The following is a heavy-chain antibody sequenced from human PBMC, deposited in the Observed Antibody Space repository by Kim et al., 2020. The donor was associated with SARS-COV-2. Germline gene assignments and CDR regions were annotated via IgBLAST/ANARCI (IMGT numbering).Heavy chain of an antibody. J-gene: IGHJ4*02. CDR2: IYYSGST. V-gene: IGHV4-59*01. CDR3: ARGASIAAAGIFDY. CDR1: GGSISSYY. Sequence: SETLSLTCTVSGGSISSYYWSWIRQPPGKGLEWIGYIYYSGSTNYNPSLKSRVTISVDTSKNQFSLKLSSVTAADTAVYYCARGASIAAAGIFDYWGQGTLVTVSS. D-gene: IGHD6-13*01.